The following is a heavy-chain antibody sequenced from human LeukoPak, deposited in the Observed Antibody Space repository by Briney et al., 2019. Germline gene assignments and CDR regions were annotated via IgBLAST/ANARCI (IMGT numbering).Heavy chain of an antibody. V-gene: IGHV1-2*02. CDR1: GYTFTDHY. D-gene: IGHD1-14*01. Sequence: GASAKVSCTASGYTFTDHYMHWVRPAPGQGLEWMGWINPNSGGTNYPQQFQGRVTMTRDTSISTAYMELSRLRSDDTAVYYCARTHPMNPYYEFYYMDVWGKGTTVTVSS. CDR3: ARTHPMNPYYEFYYMDV. CDR2: INPNSGGT. J-gene: IGHJ6*03.